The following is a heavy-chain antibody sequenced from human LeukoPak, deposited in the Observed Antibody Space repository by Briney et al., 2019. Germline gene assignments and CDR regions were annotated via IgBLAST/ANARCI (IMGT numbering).Heavy chain of an antibody. Sequence: SETLSLTCTVSGGSISSSSYYWGWIRQPPGKGLEWIGSIYYSRSTYYNPSLKSRVSISEYTSTKQFSLKLSSVTAADTAVYYCARRTVSSTDQWGQGTLVTVSS. D-gene: IGHD4-17*01. CDR2: IYYSRST. CDR3: ARRTVSSTDQ. J-gene: IGHJ4*02. V-gene: IGHV4-39*01. CDR1: GGSISSSSYY.